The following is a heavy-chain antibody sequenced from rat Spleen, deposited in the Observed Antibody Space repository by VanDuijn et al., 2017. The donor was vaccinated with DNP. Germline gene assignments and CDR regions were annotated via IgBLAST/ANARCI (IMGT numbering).Heavy chain of an antibody. J-gene: IGHJ4*01. CDR1: GFTFNDHY. CDR2: ISYDGGTT. V-gene: IGHV5-20*01. D-gene: IGHD1-12*03. Sequence: EVQLVESGEGLVQPGRSLKLSCAASGFTFNDHYMAWVRQAPTQGLEWVASISYDGGTTYYLDSVKGRFTISRDDAQDTLYLQMNSLRSEDTATYYCAREGDYYDGYGDALDAWGQGTSVTVAS. CDR3: AREGDYYDGYGDALDA.